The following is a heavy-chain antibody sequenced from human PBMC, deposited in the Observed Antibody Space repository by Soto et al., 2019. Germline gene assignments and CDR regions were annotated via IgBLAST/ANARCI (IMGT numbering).Heavy chain of an antibody. CDR2: INAGNGNT. CDR3: ARDCSSTSCYASYYYYGMDV. V-gene: IGHV1-3*01. CDR1: GYTFTSYA. D-gene: IGHD2-2*01. J-gene: IGHJ6*02. Sequence: GASVKVSCKASGYTFTSYAMHWVRQAPGQRLEWMGWINAGNGNTKYSQKFQGRVTITTDTSTSTAYMELRSLRSDDTAVYYCARDCSSTSCYASYYYYGMDVWGQGTTVTVSS.